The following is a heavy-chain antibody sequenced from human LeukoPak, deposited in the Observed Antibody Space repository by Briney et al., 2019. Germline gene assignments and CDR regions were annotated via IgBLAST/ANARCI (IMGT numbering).Heavy chain of an antibody. Sequence: ASVKVSCKASGYTFTGYYMHWVRQAPGQGLEWMGWINPNSGGTNYAQKFQGWVTMTRGTSISTAYMELSRLRSDDTAVYYCARDSGPGFGSDYWGQGTLVTVSS. V-gene: IGHV1-2*04. CDR2: INPNSGGT. D-gene: IGHD5-18*01. CDR3: ARDSGPGFGSDY. CDR1: GYTFTGYY. J-gene: IGHJ4*02.